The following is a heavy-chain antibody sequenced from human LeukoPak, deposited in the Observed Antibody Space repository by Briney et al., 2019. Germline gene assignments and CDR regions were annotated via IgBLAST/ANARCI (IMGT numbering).Heavy chain of an antibody. CDR2: INPSGGST. Sequence: GASVKVSCKASGCTFTSYYMHWVRQAPGQGLEWMGIINPSGGSTSYAQKFQGRVTVTRDMSTSTVYMELSSLRSEDTAVYYCAREGQLVPYYYYYMDVWGKGTTVTVSS. CDR3: AREGQLVPYYYYYMDV. V-gene: IGHV1-46*01. CDR1: GCTFTSYY. D-gene: IGHD6-6*01. J-gene: IGHJ6*03.